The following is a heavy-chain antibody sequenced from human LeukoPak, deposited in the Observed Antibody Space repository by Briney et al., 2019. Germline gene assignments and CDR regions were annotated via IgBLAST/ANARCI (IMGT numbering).Heavy chain of an antibody. D-gene: IGHD4-17*01. CDR2: ISWNSGSI. CDR1: GFTFDDYA. V-gene: IGHV3-9*01. Sequence: PGRSLRLSCAASGFTFDDYAMLWVRQAPGKGLEWVSGISWNSGSIGYADSVKGRFTISRDNAKNSLYLQMNSLRAEDTALYYCAKAYDYGDYFSHWYFDLWGRGTLVTVSS. J-gene: IGHJ2*01. CDR3: AKAYDYGDYFSHWYFDL.